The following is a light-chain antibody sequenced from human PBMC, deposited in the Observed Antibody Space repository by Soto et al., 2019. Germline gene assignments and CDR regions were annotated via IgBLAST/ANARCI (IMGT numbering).Light chain of an antibody. CDR1: QSVNNF. Sequence: ERLLAQSPTVVSLSPGERATLSCRASQSVNNFFAWYQPKPGQAPRLLISDASYTAPAIPARFSGTGSGTALTLTILSLEAVASAVYYCQHRGRPPATFGAGTKVDIK. CDR2: DAS. CDR3: QHRGRPPAT. V-gene: IGKV3-11*01. J-gene: IGKJ3*01.